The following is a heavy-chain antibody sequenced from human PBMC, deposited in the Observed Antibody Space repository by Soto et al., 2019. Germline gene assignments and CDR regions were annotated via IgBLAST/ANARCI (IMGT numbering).Heavy chain of an antibody. CDR3: ARRTYCSSTSCYRVLDI. J-gene: IGHJ3*02. Sequence: GESLKISCKGSGYSFTSYWIGWVRQMPGKGLEWMGIIYPGDSDTRYSPSFQGQVTISADKSISTAYLQWSSLKASDTAMYYCARRTYCSSTSCYRVLDIWGQGTMVTVSS. V-gene: IGHV5-51*01. D-gene: IGHD2-2*02. CDR1: GYSFTSYW. CDR2: IYPGDSDT.